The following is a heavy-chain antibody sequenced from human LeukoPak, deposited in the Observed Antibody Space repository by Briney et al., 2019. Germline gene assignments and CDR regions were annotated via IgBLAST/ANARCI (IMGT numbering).Heavy chain of an antibody. CDR1: GGSISTYF. D-gene: IGHD6-19*01. Sequence: SETLSLTCAVSGGSISTYFWSRIRQPTGKGLEWIGYIYYSGNTNYNPSLKSRVTISVDTSKNQFSLNLSSVTAADTAVYYCAREPPGYSSGWHGAYFDYWGQGILVTVSS. J-gene: IGHJ4*02. V-gene: IGHV4-59*01. CDR3: AREPPGYSSGWHGAYFDY. CDR2: IYYSGNT.